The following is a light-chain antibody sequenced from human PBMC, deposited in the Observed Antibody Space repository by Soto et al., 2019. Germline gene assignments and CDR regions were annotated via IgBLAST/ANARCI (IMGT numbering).Light chain of an antibody. Sequence: QAVVTQPPSASGTPGQRVTISCSGSSSNIGSNYVYWYQQFPGSAPKLLIYRNDQRPSGVPDRFSGSKSGTSASLAISGPRSEDEADYYCAAWDYSLSAVVFGGGTKRTVL. CDR3: AAWDYSLSAVV. J-gene: IGLJ2*01. CDR1: SSNIGSNY. CDR2: RND. V-gene: IGLV1-47*01.